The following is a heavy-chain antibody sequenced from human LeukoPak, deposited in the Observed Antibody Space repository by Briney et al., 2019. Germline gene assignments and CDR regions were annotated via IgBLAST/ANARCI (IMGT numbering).Heavy chain of an antibody. CDR1: GFTFSSYS. CDR3: ARDGFSSPERSPGY. V-gene: IGHV3-48*02. Sequence: PGGSLRLSCAASGFTFSSYSMNWVRQAPGKGLEWVSYISSGSSTISYADSVKGRFTISRDNAKNSLYLQMNSLRDEDTAVYYCARDGFSSPERSPGYWGQGTLVTVSS. CDR2: ISSGSSTI. J-gene: IGHJ4*02. D-gene: IGHD6-13*01.